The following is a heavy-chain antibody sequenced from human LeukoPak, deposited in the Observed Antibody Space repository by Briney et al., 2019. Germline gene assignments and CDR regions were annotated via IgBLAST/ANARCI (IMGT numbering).Heavy chain of an antibody. CDR3: ARDCSSTSCYGEPRLTY. CDR1: GGSFSDYY. V-gene: IGHV4-4*07. Sequence: SETLSLTCSVSGGSFSDYYWSWIRHSAGKGLEWIGRVYSRGSTIYNPSPRSRLTMSLDTSNNQFSLRLRSVTAADTAVYYCARDCSSTSCYGEPRLTYWGQGILVTVSS. D-gene: IGHD2-2*01. J-gene: IGHJ4*02. CDR2: VYSRGST.